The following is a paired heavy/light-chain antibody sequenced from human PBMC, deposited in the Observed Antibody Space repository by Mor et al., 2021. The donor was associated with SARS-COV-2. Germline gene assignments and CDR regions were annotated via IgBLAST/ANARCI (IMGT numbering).Light chain of an antibody. V-gene: IGKV1-9*01. CDR3: QQLNGYPIT. Sequence: DIQLTQSPSFLSASVGDRVTITCRTSQGINSYLAWYQQKPGKAPKLLIYVASTLQSGVPSRFSGSGSGTEFTLTISSLQPEDFATYYCQQLNGYPITFGQGTRLEIK. J-gene: IGKJ5*01. CDR1: QGINSY. CDR2: VAS.
Heavy chain of an antibody. D-gene: IGHD6-19*01. J-gene: IGHJ6*02. CDR2: INQDGSEK. CDR1: GFTFSSYW. V-gene: IGHV3-7*01. CDR3: AREAVGGYYGMDV. Sequence: EVQLVESGGGLVQPGGSLRLSCAISGFTFSSYWMSWVRQAPGKGLEWVANINQDGSEKYYVDSVKGRFTISRDNAKNSMYLQMNSLRAEDTAVYYCAREAVGGYYGMDVWGQGTTVTVSS.